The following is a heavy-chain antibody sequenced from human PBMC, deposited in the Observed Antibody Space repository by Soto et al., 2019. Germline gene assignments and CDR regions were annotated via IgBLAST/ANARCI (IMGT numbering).Heavy chain of an antibody. Sequence: QVQLQESGPGLVKTSETLSLTCTVSGGSVSPYYWTWVRRPPGKGLEWIAYIYYDGTTNYNPPLKSRVTISVDTSKNQFSLRLTSVTAADTAVYYCARGRHWLDYWGQGTLLTVSS. CDR2: IYYDGTT. D-gene: IGHD6-19*01. V-gene: IGHV4-59*02. J-gene: IGHJ4*02. CDR3: ARGRHWLDY. CDR1: GGSVSPYY.